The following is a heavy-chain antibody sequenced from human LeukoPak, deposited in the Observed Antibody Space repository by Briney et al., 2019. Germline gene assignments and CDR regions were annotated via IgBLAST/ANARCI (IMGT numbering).Heavy chain of an antibody. Sequence: PSETLSLTCTVSGGSISSSSYYWGWIRQPPGKGLEWIGSIYYSGSTYYNPSLKSRVTISVDTSKNQFSLKLSSVTAADTAVYYCARGRAIWSGYYTRPFDYWGQGTLVTVSS. CDR3: ARGRAIWSGYYTRPFDY. D-gene: IGHD3-3*01. V-gene: IGHV4-39*01. CDR1: GGSISSSSYY. CDR2: IYYSGST. J-gene: IGHJ4*02.